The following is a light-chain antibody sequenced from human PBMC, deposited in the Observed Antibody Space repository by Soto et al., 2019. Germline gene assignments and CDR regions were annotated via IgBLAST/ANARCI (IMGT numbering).Light chain of an antibody. V-gene: IGKV4-1*01. CDR3: QQHYSTPAT. CDR2: WAS. J-gene: IGKJ2*01. Sequence: DIVMTQSPDSLAVSLGERATVNCKSSQSILHSSNNRNYLTWYQQKPGQSPKMLINWASTRASGVPDRFSGSGSGTDFTLTISSLQAEDVAVYYCQQHYSTPATFGQGTKLEIK. CDR1: QSILHSSNNRNY.